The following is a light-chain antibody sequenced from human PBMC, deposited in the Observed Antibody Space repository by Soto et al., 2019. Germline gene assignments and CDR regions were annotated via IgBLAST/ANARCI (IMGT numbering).Light chain of an antibody. CDR1: RDDVGGYNY. Sequence: QSVLTQPPSASGSPGQSVTISCTGTRDDVGGYNYVSWFQHHPGKAPKLMIYEVYKRPSGVPARFSGSKSGNTASLTVSGLQPGDEAIYYCSSYVTSNVVVFGGGTQLTVL. CDR3: SSYVTSNVVV. CDR2: EVY. J-gene: IGLJ2*01. V-gene: IGLV2-8*01.